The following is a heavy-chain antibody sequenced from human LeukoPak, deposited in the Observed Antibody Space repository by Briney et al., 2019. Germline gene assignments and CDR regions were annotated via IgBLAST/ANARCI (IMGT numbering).Heavy chain of an antibody. CDR3: ARQNSDYNGRPLGY. Sequence: SGPALVKPTQTLTLTCTFSGFSLSTSAMCVSWIRQPPGKALEWLARIDWDDDKYYSTSLKTRLTISKDTSKNRVVLTMTNMDPVDTGTYYCARQNSDYNGRPLGYWGQGTLVTVSS. CDR1: GFSLSTSAMC. V-gene: IGHV2-70*11. D-gene: IGHD4-11*01. J-gene: IGHJ4*02. CDR2: IDWDDDK.